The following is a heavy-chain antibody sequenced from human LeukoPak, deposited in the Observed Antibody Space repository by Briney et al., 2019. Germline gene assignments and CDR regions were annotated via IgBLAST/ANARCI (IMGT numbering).Heavy chain of an antibody. D-gene: IGHD2-2*01. J-gene: IGHJ4*02. Sequence: PGRSLRLSCAASGFTFSSYGMHWVRQAPGKGLEWVAVISYDGSNKCYADSVKGRFTISRDNSKNTLYLQMNSLRAEDTAVYYCAKAGCSSTSCYHTHWGQGTLVTVSS. V-gene: IGHV3-30*18. CDR3: AKAGCSSTSCYHTH. CDR2: ISYDGSNK. CDR1: GFTFSSYG.